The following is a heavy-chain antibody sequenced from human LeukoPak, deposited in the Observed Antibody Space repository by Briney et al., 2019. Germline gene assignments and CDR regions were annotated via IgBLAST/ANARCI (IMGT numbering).Heavy chain of an antibody. D-gene: IGHD3-22*01. CDR2: INPNSGGT. J-gene: IGHJ6*03. Sequence: GASVKVSCKASGYTFTGYYMHWVRQAPGQGLEWMGWINPNSGGTNYAQKFQGSVTMTRDTSISTAYMELSRLRSDDTAVYYCARGYREDYYDSANYYYYMDVWGKGTTVTVSS. CDR1: GYTFTGYY. CDR3: ARGYREDYYDSANYYYYMDV. V-gene: IGHV1-2*02.